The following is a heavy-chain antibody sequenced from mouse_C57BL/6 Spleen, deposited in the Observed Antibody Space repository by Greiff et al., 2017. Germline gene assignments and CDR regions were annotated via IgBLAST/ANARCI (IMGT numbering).Heavy chain of an antibody. CDR1: GYAFSSYW. V-gene: IGHV1-80*01. J-gene: IGHJ2*01. CDR3: ARSTGQHVDY. Sequence: QVQLQQSGAELVQPRASVTISCKASGYAFSSYWMNWGKQRPGKGLEWIGQIYPGDGDTNYNGKVKGKATLTADKSSSTAYMQLSSLTSDEYAVDFCARSTGQHVDYWGEGTTLTFSS. CDR2: IYPGDGDT.